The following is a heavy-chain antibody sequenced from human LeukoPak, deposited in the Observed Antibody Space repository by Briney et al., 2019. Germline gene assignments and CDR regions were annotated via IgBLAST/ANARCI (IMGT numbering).Heavy chain of an antibody. J-gene: IGHJ3*02. CDR2: ISYDGSNK. CDR3: AKGVGDILTGDDAFDI. CDR1: GFTFSSYA. V-gene: IGHV3-30-3*02. D-gene: IGHD3-9*01. Sequence: PGGSLRLPCAASGFTFSSYAMHWVRQAPGKGLEWVAVISYDGSNKYYADSVKGRFTISRDTSKNTLYLQMNSLRAEDTAVYYCAKGVGDILTGDDAFDIWGQGTMVTVSS.